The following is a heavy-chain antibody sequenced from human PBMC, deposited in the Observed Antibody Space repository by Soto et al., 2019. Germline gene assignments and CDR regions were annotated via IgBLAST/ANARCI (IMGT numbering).Heavy chain of an antibody. CDR1: GFTFSSYS. J-gene: IGHJ6*03. CDR3: ARDSCSGGSCYSKLSRAGPVGYYYMDV. Sequence: GGSLRLSCAASGFTFSSYSMNWVRQAPGKGLEWVSYISSSSSTIYYADSVKGRFTISRDNAKNSLYLQMNSLRAEDTAVYYCARDSCSGGSCYSKLSRAGPVGYYYMDVWGKGTTVTVSS. D-gene: IGHD2-15*01. CDR2: ISSSSSTI. V-gene: IGHV3-48*01.